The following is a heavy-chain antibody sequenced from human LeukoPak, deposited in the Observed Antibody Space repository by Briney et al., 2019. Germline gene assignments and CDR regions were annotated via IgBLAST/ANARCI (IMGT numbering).Heavy chain of an antibody. CDR2: ISAYNGNT. D-gene: IGHD4-17*01. CDR3: ARGSRDDYGDYGGWSY. CDR1: GYTFTSYG. Sequence: GASVEVSCKASGYTFTSYGISWVRQAPGQGLEWMGWISAYNGNTNYAQKLQGRVTMTTDTSTSTAYMELRSLRSDDTAVYYCARGSRDDYGDYGGWSYWGQGTLVTVSS. V-gene: IGHV1-18*01. J-gene: IGHJ4*02.